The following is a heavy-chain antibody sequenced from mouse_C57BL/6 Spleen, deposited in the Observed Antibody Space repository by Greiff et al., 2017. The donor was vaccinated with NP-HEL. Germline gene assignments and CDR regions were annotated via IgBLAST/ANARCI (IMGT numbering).Heavy chain of an antibody. V-gene: IGHV10-1*01. D-gene: IGHD2-4*01. CDR3: VRPPYDYDVDFDV. Sequence: EVKLMESGGGLVQPKGSLKLSCAASGFSFNTYAMNWVRQAPGKGLEWVARIRSKSNNYATYYADSVKDRFTISRDDSESMLYLQMNNLKTEDTAMYYCVRPPYDYDVDFDVWGTGTTVTVSS. CDR1: GFSFNTYA. J-gene: IGHJ1*03. CDR2: IRSKSNNYAT.